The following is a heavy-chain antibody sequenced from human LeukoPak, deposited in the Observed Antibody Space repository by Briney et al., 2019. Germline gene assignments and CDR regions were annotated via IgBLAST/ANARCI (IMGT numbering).Heavy chain of an antibody. D-gene: IGHD3-3*01. CDR2: IYTSGNT. CDR1: GGSISSYY. J-gene: IGHJ3*02. Sequence: PSETLSLTCTVSGGSISSYYWSWIRQPAGKGLEWIGRIYTSGNTNYNPSLKSRVTMSVDTSKNQFSLKLSSVTAADTAVYYCARDLWSGYVPSAFDIWGQGTMVTVSS. V-gene: IGHV4-4*07. CDR3: ARDLWSGYVPSAFDI.